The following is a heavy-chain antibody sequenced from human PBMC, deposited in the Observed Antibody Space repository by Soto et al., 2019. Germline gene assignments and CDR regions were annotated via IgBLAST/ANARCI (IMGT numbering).Heavy chain of an antibody. Sequence: SVKVSCKASGSSFISYSFTWVRQAPGQGLEWMGRIIPIQGKANYALKFQDRVTITADRSTRTAYMELRSLRPEDTAVYYCAKSLLFVDHAYMDVWGKGTTVTVSS. CDR3: AKSLLFVDHAYMDV. CDR2: IIPIQGKA. D-gene: IGHD2-21*01. J-gene: IGHJ6*03. V-gene: IGHV1-69*02. CDR1: GSSFISYS.